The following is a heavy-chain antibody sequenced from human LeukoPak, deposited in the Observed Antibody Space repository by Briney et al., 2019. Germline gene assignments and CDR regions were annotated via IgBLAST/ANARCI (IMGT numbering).Heavy chain of an antibody. CDR3: ARFGYDILTGYMYYFDY. Sequence: SETLSLTXTVSGYSISSGYYWGWIRQPPGKGLEWIGSIYHSGSTYYNPSLKSRVTISVDTSKNQFSLKLSSVTAADTAVYYCARFGYDILTGYMYYFDYWGQGTLVTVSS. CDR1: GYSISSGYY. D-gene: IGHD3-9*01. J-gene: IGHJ4*02. V-gene: IGHV4-38-2*02. CDR2: IYHSGST.